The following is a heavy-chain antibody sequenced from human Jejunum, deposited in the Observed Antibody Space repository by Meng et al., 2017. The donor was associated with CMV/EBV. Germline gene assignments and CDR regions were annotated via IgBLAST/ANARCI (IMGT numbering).Heavy chain of an antibody. CDR2: ISYGEFT. J-gene: IGHJ4*02. V-gene: IGHV4-59*02. CDR3: ARGSGYSIYDD. CDR1: GASGSENY. Sequence: TCTVSGASGSENYCSWIRQSPGKRLEWIGYISYGEFTNYNPSLRSRVSISVDTSKNQLSLTLTSVTAADAAIYYCARGSGYSIYDDWGQGTLVTVSS. D-gene: IGHD4-11*01.